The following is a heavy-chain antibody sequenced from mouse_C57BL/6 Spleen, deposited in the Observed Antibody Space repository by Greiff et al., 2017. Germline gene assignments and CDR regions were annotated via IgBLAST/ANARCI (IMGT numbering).Heavy chain of an antibody. CDR3: ASMITTAYYAMDY. Sequence: AGGGVDFSRYWMSWVRRAPGKGLEWIGEINPDSSTINYAPSLKDKFIISRDNAKNTLYLQMSKVRSEDTALYYCASMITTAYYAMDYWGQGTSVTVSS. J-gene: IGHJ4*01. D-gene: IGHD2-4*01. CDR1: GVDFSRYW. CDR2: INPDSSTI. V-gene: IGHV4-1*01.